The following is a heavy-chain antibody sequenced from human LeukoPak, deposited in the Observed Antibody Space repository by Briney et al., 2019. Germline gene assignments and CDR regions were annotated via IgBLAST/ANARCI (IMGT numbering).Heavy chain of an antibody. CDR3: ARRGYSYGYVGSNWFDP. V-gene: IGHV4-34*01. D-gene: IGHD5-18*01. Sequence: SETLSLTCAVYGGSFSGYYWIWIRQPPGKGPEWIGEINHSGSTNYNPSLKSRVTISVDTSKNQFSLKLSSVTAADTAVYYCARRGYSYGYVGSNWFDPWGQGTLVTVSS. CDR1: GGSFSGYY. CDR2: INHSGST. J-gene: IGHJ5*02.